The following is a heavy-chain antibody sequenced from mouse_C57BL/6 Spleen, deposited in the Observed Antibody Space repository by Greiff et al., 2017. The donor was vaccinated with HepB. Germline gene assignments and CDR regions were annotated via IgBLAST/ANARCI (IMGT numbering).Heavy chain of an antibody. CDR3: ASGSTMVTTEFAY. V-gene: IGHV5-17*01. J-gene: IGHJ3*01. D-gene: IGHD2-2*01. CDR2: ISSGSSTI. CDR1: GFTFSDYG. Sequence: EVQWVESGGGLVKPGGSLKLSCAASGFTFSDYGMHWVRQAPEKGLEWVAYISSGSSTIYYADTVKGRFTISRDNAKNTLFLQMTSLRSEDTAMYYCASGSTMVTTEFAYWGQGTLVTVSA.